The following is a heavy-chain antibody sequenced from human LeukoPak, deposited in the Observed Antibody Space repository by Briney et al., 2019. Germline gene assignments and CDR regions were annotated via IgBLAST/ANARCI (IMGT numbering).Heavy chain of an antibody. V-gene: IGHV3-48*03. CDR2: ISSSGSTI. J-gene: IGHJ4*02. Sequence: GGSLRLSCAASGFTFSSYEMNWVRQAPGKGLEWVSYISSSGSTIYYADSVKGRFTISRDNAKNSLYLQMNSLRAEDTAVYYCALGTAEGTFDYWGQGTLVTVSS. CDR1: GFTFSSYE. CDR3: ALGTAEGTFDY. D-gene: IGHD2-21*02.